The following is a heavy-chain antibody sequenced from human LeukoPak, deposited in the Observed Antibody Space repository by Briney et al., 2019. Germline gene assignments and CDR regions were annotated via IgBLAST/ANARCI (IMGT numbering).Heavy chain of an antibody. CDR2: TYYRCKWYN. Sequence: SQTLSLTCAISGDSVSSNSAAWNWIRQSPSRGLEWLGRTYYRCKWYNDYAVSVKSRITINPDTSKNQFSPQLNSVTPKDTAVYYCARVSYYYDSSGYYYYFDYWGQGTLVTVSS. J-gene: IGHJ4*02. CDR1: GDSVSSNSAA. V-gene: IGHV6-1*01. CDR3: ARVSYYYDSSGYYYYFDY. D-gene: IGHD3-22*01.